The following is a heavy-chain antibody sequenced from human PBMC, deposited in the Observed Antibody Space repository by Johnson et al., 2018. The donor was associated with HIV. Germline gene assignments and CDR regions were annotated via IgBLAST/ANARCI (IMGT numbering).Heavy chain of an antibody. CDR1: GFTFDDYT. Sequence: VQLVESGGGVVQPGGSLRLSCAASGFTFDDYTMHWVRQAPGKGLEWVSLISWDGGSTYYADSVKGRFTISRDNSKNTLYLQMNSLRAEDTAVYYCARDAPDSGSYHAFDIWGQGTMVIVSS. D-gene: IGHD1-26*01. V-gene: IGHV3-43*01. CDR3: ARDAPDSGSYHAFDI. J-gene: IGHJ3*02. CDR2: ISWDGGST.